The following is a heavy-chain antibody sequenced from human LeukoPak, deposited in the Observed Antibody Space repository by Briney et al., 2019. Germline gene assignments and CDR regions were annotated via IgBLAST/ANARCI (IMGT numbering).Heavy chain of an antibody. D-gene: IGHD5-18*01. Sequence: SSTLSLTCTGSGGSINSGRYYWSWIRQPAGKGLEWIGHIFTSGRTSYHPSLKSRVTISVDTSKNQFSLKMSALSAPNTAVYYCARGLHGYTYGYVPWELYYYMDVWGKGTTVTISS. CDR2: IFTSGRT. CDR3: ARGLHGYTYGYVPWELYYYMDV. V-gene: IGHV4-61*09. CDR1: GGSINSGRYY. J-gene: IGHJ6*03.